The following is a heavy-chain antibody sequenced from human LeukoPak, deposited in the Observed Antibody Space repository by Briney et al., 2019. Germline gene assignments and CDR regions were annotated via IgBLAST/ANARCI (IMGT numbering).Heavy chain of an antibody. CDR2: ISRNSYT. CDR1: GFTFSDYY. J-gene: IGHJ2*01. V-gene: IGHV3-11*03. Sequence: GGSLRLSCAASGFTFSDYYMSWIRQAPGKGLEWVSYISRNSYTNYADSVKGRFTISRGNAKNSLYLQMASLRAEDTALYYCAKRGYSNSWPIWGRGTLVTVSS. D-gene: IGHD6-13*01. CDR3: AKRGYSNSWPI.